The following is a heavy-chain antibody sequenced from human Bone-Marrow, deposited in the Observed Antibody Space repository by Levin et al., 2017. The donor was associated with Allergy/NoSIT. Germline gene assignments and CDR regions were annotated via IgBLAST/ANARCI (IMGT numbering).Heavy chain of an antibody. D-gene: IGHD6-6*01. V-gene: IGHV3-7*01. CDR1: GFTLSQYW. CDR2: IKPDGSEE. CDR3: ARDSFSTSSGLDYYYGMDV. J-gene: IGHJ6*02. Sequence: PGGSLRLSCAASGFTLSQYWMTWVRQAPGKGLEWVAKIKPDGSEEYYVDSVKGRFTISRDNTKKSLSLQINNLRAEDTAVYYCARDSFSTSSGLDYYYGMDVWGQGTTVTVSS.